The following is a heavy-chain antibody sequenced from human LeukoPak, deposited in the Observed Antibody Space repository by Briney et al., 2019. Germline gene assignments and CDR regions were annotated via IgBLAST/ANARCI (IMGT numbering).Heavy chain of an antibody. CDR3: ARHGDYDILTGPTSDDAFDI. Sequence: SETLSLTCTVSGGSISSYYWGWIRQPPGKGLEWIGYIYYSGSTNYNPSLKSRVTISVDTSKNQFSLKLSSVTAADTAVYYCARHGDYDILTGPTSDDAFDIWGQGTMVTVSS. CDR1: GGSISSYY. J-gene: IGHJ3*02. D-gene: IGHD3-9*01. CDR2: IYYSGST. V-gene: IGHV4-59*08.